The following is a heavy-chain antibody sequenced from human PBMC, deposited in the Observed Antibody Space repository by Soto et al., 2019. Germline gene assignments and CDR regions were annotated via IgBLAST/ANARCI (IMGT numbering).Heavy chain of an antibody. CDR2: INSGATTK. CDR1: GFTFRSSW. J-gene: IGHJ4*02. CDR3: ARGPTGWYGYDY. D-gene: IGHD6-19*01. Sequence: EVQLVESGGGLVQPGGSLRLSWVASGFTFRSSWMHWVRQAAGKGLVWVSRINSGATTKNYAEYAKGRFTIARDNAENTLYLQMDSLTAEDTAVYYCARGPTGWYGYDYWGQGTLLTLSS. V-gene: IGHV3-74*01.